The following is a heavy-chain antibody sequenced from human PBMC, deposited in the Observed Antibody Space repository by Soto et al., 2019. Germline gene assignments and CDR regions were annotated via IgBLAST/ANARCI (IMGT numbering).Heavy chain of an antibody. CDR3: AGRVHYDILTGYPPQDYYYCMDV. V-gene: IGHV4-39*01. CDR2: IYYSGST. J-gene: IGHJ6*03. CDR1: GGSISSSSYY. D-gene: IGHD3-9*01. Sequence: QLQLQESGPGLVKPSETLSLTCTVSGGSISSSSYYWGWLRQPPGKGLEWIGSIYYSGSTYYNPSLQSRGTISVDTSKNLFSLKLSSVNAADTAVYYCAGRVHYDILTGYPPQDYYYCMDVWGKGTTVTVSS.